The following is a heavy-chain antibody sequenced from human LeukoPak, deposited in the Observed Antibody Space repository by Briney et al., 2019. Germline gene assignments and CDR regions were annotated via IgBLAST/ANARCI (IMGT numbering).Heavy chain of an antibody. V-gene: IGHV3-30*02. J-gene: IGHJ4*02. Sequence: GGSLRLSCAASGFTFSSYGMHWVRQAPGKGLEWVAFIRYDGSNKYYADSVKGRFTISRDNSKNTLYLQMNSLRAEDTAVYYCAKDRGYYDFWSGYSDPLDYWGQGTLVIVSS. CDR1: GFTFSSYG. CDR2: IRYDGSNK. D-gene: IGHD3-3*01. CDR3: AKDRGYYDFWSGYSDPLDY.